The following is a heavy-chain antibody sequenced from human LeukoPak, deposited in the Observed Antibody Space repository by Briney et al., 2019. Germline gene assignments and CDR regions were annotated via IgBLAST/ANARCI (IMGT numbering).Heavy chain of an antibody. CDR3: ARARPVTIFGVVRPFDI. D-gene: IGHD3-3*01. J-gene: IGHJ3*02. CDR1: GDSISSYY. Sequence: SETLSLTCTVSGDSISSYYWSWIRQPPGKGLEWIGYIYYSGSTYYNPSLKSRVTISVDTSKNQFSLKLSSVTAADTAVYYCARARPVTIFGVVRPFDIWGQGTMVTVSS. V-gene: IGHV4-59*01. CDR2: IYYSGST.